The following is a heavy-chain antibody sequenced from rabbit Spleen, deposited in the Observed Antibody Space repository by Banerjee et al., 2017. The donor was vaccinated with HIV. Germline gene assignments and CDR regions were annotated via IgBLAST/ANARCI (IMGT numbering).Heavy chain of an antibody. V-gene: IGHV1S45*01. CDR3: ARDLPDIIGWNFGF. D-gene: IGHD1-1*01. CDR1: GFSFSDRDV. CDR2: INAATGKT. J-gene: IGHJ4*02. Sequence: QEQLVESGGGLVQPEGSLTLTCKASGFSFSDRDVMCWVRQAPGKGLEWIACINAATGKTVYATWAKGRFTISRASSTTVFLQMTSLTAADTATYFCARDLPDIIGWNFGFWGPGTLVTVS.